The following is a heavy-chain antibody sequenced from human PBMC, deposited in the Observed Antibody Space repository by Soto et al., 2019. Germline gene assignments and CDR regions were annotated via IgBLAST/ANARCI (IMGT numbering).Heavy chain of an antibody. Sequence: GGSLRLSCAASGFTFSSYGMHWVRQAPGKGLEWVAVISYDGSNKYYADSVKGRFTISRDNSKNTLYLQMNSLRAEDTAVYYCAKDLTRAVGATTPNHYYYYGMDVWGQGTTVTVSS. CDR1: GFTFSSYG. J-gene: IGHJ6*02. D-gene: IGHD1-26*01. CDR3: AKDLTRAVGATTPNHYYYYGMDV. V-gene: IGHV3-30*18. CDR2: ISYDGSNK.